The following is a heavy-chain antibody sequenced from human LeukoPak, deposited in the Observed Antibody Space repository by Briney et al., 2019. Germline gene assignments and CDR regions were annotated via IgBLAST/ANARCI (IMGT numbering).Heavy chain of an antibody. CDR2: IYHSGNT. CDR3: ARRTTVAPEYHFGS. Sequence: SETLSLTCTVSGGSISGYYWTWIRQPPGKGLEWIGYIYHSGNTNYNPSLKSRVTISLDMSKNQFSLKLTSVTAADTAVYYCARRTTVAPEYHFGSWGQGILVTVSA. CDR1: GGSISGYY. J-gene: IGHJ4*02. D-gene: IGHD5-12*01. V-gene: IGHV4-59*08.